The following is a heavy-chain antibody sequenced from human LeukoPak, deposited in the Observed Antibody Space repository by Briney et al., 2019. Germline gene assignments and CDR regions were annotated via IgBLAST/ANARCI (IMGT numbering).Heavy chain of an antibody. D-gene: IGHD4-23*01. CDR1: GFTFSSYE. V-gene: IGHV3-48*03. CDR3: ARTVARIGY. J-gene: IGHJ4*02. CDR2: ISSSGSTI. Sequence: PGGSLRLSCAASGFTFSSYEMNWVRQAPGKGLGWVSHISSSGSTIYYTDSVKGRFTISRDNSKNLLYLEKNCLRVEDTAIHYCARTVARIGYWGQGTLVTVSS.